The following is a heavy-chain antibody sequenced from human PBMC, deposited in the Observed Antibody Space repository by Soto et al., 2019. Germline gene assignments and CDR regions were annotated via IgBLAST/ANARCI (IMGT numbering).Heavy chain of an antibody. D-gene: IGHD6-13*01. Sequence: ASVKVSFKASGYTFTGYYMHWVRPAPGQGLELMGWINPNSSGTNYAQKFQGRVTMTRDTSISTAYMELSRLRSDDTAVYYCARMAAYSSPSRDYYVMDVWGQGTTVTVSS. J-gene: IGHJ6*02. CDR2: INPNSSGT. CDR3: ARMAAYSSPSRDYYVMDV. CDR1: GYTFTGYY. V-gene: IGHV1-2*02.